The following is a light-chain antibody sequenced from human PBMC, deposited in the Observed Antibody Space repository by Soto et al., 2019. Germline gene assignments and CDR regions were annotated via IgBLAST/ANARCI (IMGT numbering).Light chain of an antibody. CDR1: QSVKSSY. Sequence: EIVLTQSPGTLSLSPGERATLSCRASQSVKSSYLAWYQQKPGQPPRLLIYGASTRATGIPDRFIGSGSATDFTLTITRMEHADFAVFYCQQYGSSPLTFGGGSKVEIK. J-gene: IGKJ4*01. V-gene: IGKV3-20*01. CDR3: QQYGSSPLT. CDR2: GAS.